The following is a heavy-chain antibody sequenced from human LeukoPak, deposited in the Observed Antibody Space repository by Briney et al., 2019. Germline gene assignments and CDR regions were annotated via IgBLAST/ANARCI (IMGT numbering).Heavy chain of an antibody. J-gene: IGHJ5*02. V-gene: IGHV3-23*01. Sequence: GGSLRLSCAASGFTFSSYAMSWVRQAPGKGLEWVSAISGSGGSTYCADSVKGRFTISRDNAKNSLYLQMNSLRAEDTAVYYCARAPYGSASYYSLDRFDPWGQGTLVTVSS. D-gene: IGHD3-10*01. CDR2: ISGSGGST. CDR3: ARAPYGSASYYSLDRFDP. CDR1: GFTFSSYA.